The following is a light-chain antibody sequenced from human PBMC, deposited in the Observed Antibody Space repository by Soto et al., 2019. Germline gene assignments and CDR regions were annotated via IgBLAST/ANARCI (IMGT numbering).Light chain of an antibody. V-gene: IGKV3-20*01. CDR3: QQYGSSPT. J-gene: IGKJ1*01. CDR2: GAS. Sequence: EIVLTQSPATLSLSPGERATLSCRASQSVSSYLAWYQQKPGQAPRLLIYGASTRATGIPARFSGAGSGTDFTLTISRLEPEDFALYYCQQYGSSPTFGQGTKVDIK. CDR1: QSVSSY.